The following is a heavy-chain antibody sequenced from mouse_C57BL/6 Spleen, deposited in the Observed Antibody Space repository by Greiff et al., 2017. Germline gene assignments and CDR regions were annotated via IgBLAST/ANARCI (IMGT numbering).Heavy chain of an antibody. Sequence: QVQLQQSGPGLVAPSQCLYISCTVSGFSLTSYGVHWVRQPPGKGLEWLVVIWSDGSTTYKSALKSRLCNSKDNSKGQVILKMNSHQTDDTAMYYCARHEEGEFAYWGQGTLVTVSA. V-gene: IGHV2-6-1*01. CDR2: IWSDGST. J-gene: IGHJ3*01. CDR3: ARHEEGEFAY. CDR1: GFSLTSYG.